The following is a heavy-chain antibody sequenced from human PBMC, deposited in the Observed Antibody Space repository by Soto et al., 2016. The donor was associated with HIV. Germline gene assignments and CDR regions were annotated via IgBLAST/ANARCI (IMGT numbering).Heavy chain of an antibody. V-gene: IGHV3-23*01. J-gene: IGHJ6*02. CDR3: ATTSGYCSGGSCTAVAGILYYGMDV. CDR2: ISGSGGST. CDR1: GFTFSSYA. D-gene: IGHD2-15*01. Sequence: EVQLLESGGGLVQPGGSLRLSCAASGFTFSSYAMSWVRQAPGKGLEWVSAISGSGGSTYYADSVKGRFTISRDNSKNTLYLQMNSLRAEDTAVYYCATTSGYCSGGSCTAVAGILYYGMDVWGQGTTVTVSS.